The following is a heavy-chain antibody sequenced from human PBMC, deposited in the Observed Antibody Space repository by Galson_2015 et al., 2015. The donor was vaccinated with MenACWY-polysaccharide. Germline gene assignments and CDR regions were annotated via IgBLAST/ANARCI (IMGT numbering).Heavy chain of an antibody. V-gene: IGHV3-48*01. CDR3: ASRGVVTPYSLDY. Sequence: SLRLSCAASGFSFSSYSMTWVRQAPGKGLEWLSYITPTGDPKMYADSVKGRFTISRANAKNSLYLQMNNLRAEDTAVYYCASRGVVTPYSLDYWGQGTLVSVSS. J-gene: IGHJ4*02. D-gene: IGHD2-15*01. CDR2: ITPTGDPK. CDR1: GFSFSSYS.